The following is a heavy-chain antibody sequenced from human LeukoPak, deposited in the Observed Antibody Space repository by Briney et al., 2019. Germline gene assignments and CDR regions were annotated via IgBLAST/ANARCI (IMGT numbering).Heavy chain of an antibody. CDR2: ISGSGGST. D-gene: IGHD3-22*01. CDR3: AKGDKRITMMVVVIPFDY. J-gene: IGHJ4*02. V-gene: IGHV3-23*01. Sequence: GGSLRLSCAASGFTFSSYAMSWVRQAPGKGLEWVSAISGSGGSTYYADSVKGRFTISRDNSKNTLYLQMNSLRAEDTAVYYCAKGDKRITMMVVVIPFDYWGQGTLVTVSS. CDR1: GFTFSSYA.